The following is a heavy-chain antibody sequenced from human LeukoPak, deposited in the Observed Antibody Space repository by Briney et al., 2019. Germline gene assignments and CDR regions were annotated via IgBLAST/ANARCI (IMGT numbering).Heavy chain of an antibody. D-gene: IGHD3-22*01. CDR3: VRGNYDNRGYSNAFDI. CDR1: YYSITSGYC. V-gene: IGHV4-38-2*01. CDR2: IYHTRST. J-gene: IGHJ3*02. Sequence: SETLSLTCAVSYYSITSGYCWGWIRQPPGKGLEWIGSIYHTRSTYYNPSLKSRVTISVDTSKNQFSLKLTSVTAADTAVYYCVRGNYDNRGYSNAFDIWGQGAMVTVFS.